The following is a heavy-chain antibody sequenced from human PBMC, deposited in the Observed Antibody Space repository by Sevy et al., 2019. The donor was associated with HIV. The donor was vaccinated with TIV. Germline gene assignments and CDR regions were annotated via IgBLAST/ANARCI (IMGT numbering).Heavy chain of an antibody. CDR3: ANAYSGSYSHSYLYALDV. CDR1: GFSFSYYG. V-gene: IGHV3-30*18. Sequence: GGSLRLSCIGSGFSFSYYGIHWVRQAPGKGLDWVALISHDGINEYYADSVKGRFTITRDNSKNTVYLEMNSLRNEDTAIYFCANAYSGSYSHSYLYALDVWGQGTTVTVSS. J-gene: IGHJ6*02. D-gene: IGHD1-26*01. CDR2: ISHDGINE.